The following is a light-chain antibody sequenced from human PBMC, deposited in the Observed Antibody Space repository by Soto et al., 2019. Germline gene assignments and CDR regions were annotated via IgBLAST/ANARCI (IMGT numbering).Light chain of an antibody. V-gene: IGKV3-20*01. CDR2: GAS. J-gene: IGKJ4*01. CDR1: QSISSSY. Sequence: EIVLTQSPGTLSLSPGERATLSCRGSQSISSSYLAWYQQKPGQAPRLLIYGASSRATGIPDRFSGSGSGTDFTLTISRLEPEDLAVYYCQHYGTSPFGGGTKVEIK. CDR3: QHYGTSP.